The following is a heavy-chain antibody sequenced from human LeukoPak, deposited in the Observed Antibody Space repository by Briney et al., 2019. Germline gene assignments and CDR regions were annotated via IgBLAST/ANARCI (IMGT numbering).Heavy chain of an antibody. CDR3: ARGRCSSTSCLIDS. Sequence: GGSLRLSCAVSGFTFSGFSMSWVRQAPGKGLEGVAKMNEYGSEIFYVDSVKGRFTISRDNAKNSLYLQMNRLRAEDTAVYYCARGRCSSTSCLIDSWGQGTLVTVSS. J-gene: IGHJ4*02. CDR2: MNEYGSEI. V-gene: IGHV3-7*01. CDR1: GFTFSGFS. D-gene: IGHD2-2*01.